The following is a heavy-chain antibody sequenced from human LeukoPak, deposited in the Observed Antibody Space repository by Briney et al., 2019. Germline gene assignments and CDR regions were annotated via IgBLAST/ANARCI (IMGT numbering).Heavy chain of an antibody. CDR1: GFTFSRYE. J-gene: IGHJ4*02. Sequence: GGSLRLSCEASGFTFSRYEMNWVRQAPGKGLEWVSYISSSGSGSTKYYADSVKGRFTISRDNAKNSLFLQMHRLRPEDTAVYYCAKNPVSPMVRGVVPNYYLDSWGQGALVTVSS. D-gene: IGHD3-10*01. V-gene: IGHV3-48*03. CDR2: ISSSGSGSTK. CDR3: AKNPVSPMVRGVVPNYYLDS.